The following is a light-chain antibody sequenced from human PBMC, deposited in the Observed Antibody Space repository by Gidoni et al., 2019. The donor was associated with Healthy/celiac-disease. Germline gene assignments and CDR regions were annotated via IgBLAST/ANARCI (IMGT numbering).Light chain of an antibody. V-gene: IGKV1-39*01. CDR1: QSISSY. CDR3: QQSYSTPFLT. J-gene: IGKJ3*01. CDR2: AAS. Sequence: DIQMTQSPSSLSASVGDRVTITCRASQSISSYLNWYQQKPGKAPKLPIYAASSLQSGVPSRFSGSGSGTDFTLTISSLQPEDFATYYCQQSYSTPFLTFGPGTKVDIK.